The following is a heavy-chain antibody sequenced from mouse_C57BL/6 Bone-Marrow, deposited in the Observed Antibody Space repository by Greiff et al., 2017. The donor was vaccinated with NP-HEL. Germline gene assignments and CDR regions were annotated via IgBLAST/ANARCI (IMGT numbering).Heavy chain of an antibody. CDR3: ARLNYGSSPWFAY. J-gene: IGHJ3*01. D-gene: IGHD1-1*01. CDR1: GFTFTDYY. V-gene: IGHV7-3*01. CDR2: IRNKANGYTT. Sequence: VQRVESGGGLVQPGGSLSLSCAASGFTFTDYYMSWVRQPPGKALEWLGFIRNKANGYTTEYSASVKGRFTISRDNSQSILYLQMNALRAEDSATYYCARLNYGSSPWFAYWGQGTLVTVSA.